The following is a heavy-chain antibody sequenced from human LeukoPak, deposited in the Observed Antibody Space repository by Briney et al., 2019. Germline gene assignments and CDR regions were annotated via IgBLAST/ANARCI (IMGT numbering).Heavy chain of an antibody. CDR1: GYTFTSYG. J-gene: IGHJ6*03. Sequence: ASVKVSCKASGYTFTSYGISWVRQAPGQGLEWMGWISAYNGNTNYAQKLQGRVTMTTDTSTSTAYMELRSLRSDDTAVYYCARDGYCSSTSCRRGIYYYYYMDVWGKGTTVTVSS. V-gene: IGHV1-18*01. D-gene: IGHD2-2*01. CDR2: ISAYNGNT. CDR3: ARDGYCSSTSCRRGIYYYYYMDV.